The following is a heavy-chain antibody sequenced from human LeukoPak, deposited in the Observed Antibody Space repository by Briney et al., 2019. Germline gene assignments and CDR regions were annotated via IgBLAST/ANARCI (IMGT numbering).Heavy chain of an antibody. J-gene: IGHJ6*02. V-gene: IGHV4-59*01. CDR2: IYYSGST. CDR3: ARDVTAAGIGHYYYYYGMDV. CDR1: GGSISSYY. Sequence: SETLSLTCTVSGGSISSYYWSWIRQPPGKGLEWIGYIYYSGSTNYNPSLKSRVTISVDTSKNQFSLKLSSVTAADTAVYYCARDVTAAGIGHYYYYYGMDVWGQGTTVTVSS. D-gene: IGHD6-13*01.